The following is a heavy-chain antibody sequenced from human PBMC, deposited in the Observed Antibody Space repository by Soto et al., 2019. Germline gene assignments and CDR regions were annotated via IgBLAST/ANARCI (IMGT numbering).Heavy chain of an antibody. D-gene: IGHD6-19*01. CDR3: ATDGSGLAVAGHFDN. Sequence: QVQLVQSGAELKKPGASVNVSCRASGYSFSNYGISWLRQAPGQGLEWMAWISPYYGTTNYAQILQGRVTVTTDTSXXTAYMELRSLRSDDTAVYYCATDGSGLAVAGHFDNWGQGTLVTVSS. V-gene: IGHV1-18*01. CDR2: ISPYYGTT. CDR1: GYSFSNYG. J-gene: IGHJ4*02.